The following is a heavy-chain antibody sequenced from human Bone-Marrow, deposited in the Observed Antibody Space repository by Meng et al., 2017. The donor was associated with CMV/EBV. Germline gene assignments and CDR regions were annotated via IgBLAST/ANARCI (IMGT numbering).Heavy chain of an antibody. CDR3: ARDPSVRYSGSYYPWFDY. V-gene: IGHV6-1*01. CDR1: NSAG. CDR2: TYYRSKWYN. J-gene: IGHJ4*02. Sequence: NSAGWNWIRQSPTRGLEWLGRTYYRSKWYNDYAVSVKSRITINPDTSKNQFSLQLNSVTPEDTAVYYCARDPSVRYSGSYYPWFDYWGQGTLVTVSS. D-gene: IGHD1-26*01.